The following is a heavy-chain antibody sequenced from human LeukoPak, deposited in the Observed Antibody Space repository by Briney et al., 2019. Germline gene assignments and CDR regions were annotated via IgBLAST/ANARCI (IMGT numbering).Heavy chain of an antibody. CDR1: GYSFTSYW. CDR2: IYPGDSDT. Sequence: GESPKISCKGSGYSFTSYWIGWVRQMPGKGLEWMGIIYPGDSDTRYSPSFQGQVTISADKSISAAYLQWSSLKASDTAMYYCARSCSIFGVVITLALPFGEFDPWGQGTLVTVSS. J-gene: IGHJ5*02. CDR3: ARSCSIFGVVITLALPFGEFDP. V-gene: IGHV5-51*01. D-gene: IGHD3-3*01.